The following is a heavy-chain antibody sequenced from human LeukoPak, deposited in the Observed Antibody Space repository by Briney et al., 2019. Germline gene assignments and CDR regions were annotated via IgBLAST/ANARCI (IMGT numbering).Heavy chain of an antibody. CDR1: GFTFSDYY. Sequence: GGSLRLSCAASGFTFSDYYMSWIRQAPGKGLEWVSYISSSGSTLSYADSVKGRFTISRDNAKNSLYLQMNSLRAEDTAVYYCARDHYDFERYYYYYYMDVWGKGTTVTVSS. CDR2: ISSSGSTL. V-gene: IGHV3-11*04. J-gene: IGHJ6*03. CDR3: ARDHYDFERYYYYYYMDV. D-gene: IGHD3-3*01.